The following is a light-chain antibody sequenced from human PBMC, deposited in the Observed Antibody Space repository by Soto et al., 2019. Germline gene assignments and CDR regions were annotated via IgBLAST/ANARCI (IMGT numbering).Light chain of an antibody. Sequence: EIVLTQSPGTLSLSPGERATLSCRASQSVTSNFLAWYQQKPGQAPRLLIYGTSNRATGIPDRFSGSGYGTDFTLTIIRLEPEDFAVYYCQQYGSSPRTFGQGTKVDIK. CDR3: QQYGSSPRT. V-gene: IGKV3-20*01. J-gene: IGKJ1*01. CDR1: QSVTSNF. CDR2: GTS.